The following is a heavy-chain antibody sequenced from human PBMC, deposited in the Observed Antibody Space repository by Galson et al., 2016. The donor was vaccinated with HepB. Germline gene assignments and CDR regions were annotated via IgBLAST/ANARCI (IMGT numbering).Heavy chain of an antibody. CDR1: GGSIXXXNW. CDR3: ARASVSPYXLQH. CDR2: IYXXXST. Sequence: ETLSLTCAVSGGSIXXXNWXXXVRXXXGXXXEWXXXIYXXXSTXXNPXPQSRVNXXXDRSNXQFSLXLGSVTAXDTAVYYCARASVSPYXLQHWGQGTLGTXS. V-gene: IGHV4-4*02. J-gene: IGHJ1*01. D-gene: IGHD2-21*01.